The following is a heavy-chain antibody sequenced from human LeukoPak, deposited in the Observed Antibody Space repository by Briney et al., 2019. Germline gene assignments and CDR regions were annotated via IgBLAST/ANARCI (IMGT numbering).Heavy chain of an antibody. CDR2: IHSSGST. Sequence: SETLSLTCAVYGGPFSGYYWSWIRQPPGKGLEWIGYIHSSGSTKYNPSLKSRVTISVDTSKNQFSLKLSSVTAADRAVYYCARWYSSGWAFDYWGQGTLVTVSS. J-gene: IGHJ4*02. CDR1: GGPFSGYY. CDR3: ARWYSSGWAFDY. V-gene: IGHV4-34*11. D-gene: IGHD6-19*01.